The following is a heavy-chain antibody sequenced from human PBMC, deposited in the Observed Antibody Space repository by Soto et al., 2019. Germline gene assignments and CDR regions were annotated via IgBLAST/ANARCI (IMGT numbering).Heavy chain of an antibody. CDR3: ARDGCSGGSCYSDAFDI. J-gene: IGHJ3*02. CDR1: GFTFSSYD. CDR2: IGTAGDT. Sequence: GGSLRLSCAASGFTFSSYDMHWVRQATGKGLEWVSAIGTAGDTYYPGSVKGRFTISRENAKNSLYLQMNSLRAGDTAVYYCARDGCSGGSCYSDAFDIWGQGTMVTVSS. D-gene: IGHD2-15*01. V-gene: IGHV3-13*01.